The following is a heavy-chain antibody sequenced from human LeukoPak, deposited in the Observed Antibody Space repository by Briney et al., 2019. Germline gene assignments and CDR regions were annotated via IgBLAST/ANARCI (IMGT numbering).Heavy chain of an antibody. Sequence: AASVKVSFKASGCTFTNYYIHWVRQAPGQGLEWMGIINPSGGSTSSAQKFQGRVTMTRDTSTSTVYMEMSSLRSEDTAVYYCARVSGYCSGGSCYGLPSHGMDVWGQGTTVTVSS. D-gene: IGHD2-15*01. V-gene: IGHV1-46*01. CDR2: INPSGGST. J-gene: IGHJ6*02. CDR1: GCTFTNYY. CDR3: ARVSGYCSGGSCYGLPSHGMDV.